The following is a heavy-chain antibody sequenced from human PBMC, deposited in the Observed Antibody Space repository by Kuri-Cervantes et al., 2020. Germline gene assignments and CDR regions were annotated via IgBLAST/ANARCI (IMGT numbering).Heavy chain of an antibody. V-gene: IGHV3-30*03. J-gene: IGHJ5*02. D-gene: IGHD3-22*01. CDR1: GFTFSSYG. CDR3: ASGDYYDSSGYPA. Sequence: GGSLRLSCAASGFTFSSYGMHWVRQAPGKGLEWAAVISYDGSNKYYADSVKGRFTISRDNAKNTLYLQMNSLRAEDTAVYYCASGDYYDSSGYPAWGQGTLVTVSS. CDR2: ISYDGSNK.